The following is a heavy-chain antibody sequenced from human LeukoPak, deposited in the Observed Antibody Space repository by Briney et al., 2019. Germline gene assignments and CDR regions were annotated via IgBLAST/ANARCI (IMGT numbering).Heavy chain of an antibody. V-gene: IGHV3-53*01. J-gene: IGHJ6*02. Sequence: HTGGSLRLSCAASGFTVSSNYMSWVHQAPGKGLEWVSVIYSGGSTYYADSVKGRFTISRDNSKNTLYLQMNSLRAEDTAVYYCARVERSPYYYGMDVWGQGTTVTVSS. CDR3: ARVERSPYYYGMDV. D-gene: IGHD5-24*01. CDR1: GFTVSSNY. CDR2: IYSGGST.